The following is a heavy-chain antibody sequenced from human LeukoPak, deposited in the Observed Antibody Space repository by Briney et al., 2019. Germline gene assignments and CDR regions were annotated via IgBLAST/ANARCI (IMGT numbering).Heavy chain of an antibody. J-gene: IGHJ4*02. D-gene: IGHD1-26*01. CDR1: GFTFSSYA. CDR3: ARGRGGSYYSGFDY. V-gene: IGHV3-30-3*01. CDR2: ISYDGSNK. Sequence: GGSLRLSCAASGFTFSSYAMHWVRQAPGKGLEWVAVISYDGSNKYYADSVKGRFTISRDNSKNTLYLQMNSLRAEDTAVYYCARGRGGSYYSGFDYWGQGTLVTVPS.